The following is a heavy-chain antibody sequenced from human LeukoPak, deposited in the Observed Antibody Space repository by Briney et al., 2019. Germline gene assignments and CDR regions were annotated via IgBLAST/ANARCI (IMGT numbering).Heavy chain of an antibody. J-gene: IGHJ4*02. D-gene: IGHD3-22*01. CDR3: VSYYFDSSGPKKNY. CDR2: INHSGST. Sequence: PSETLSLTCAVYGGSFSGYYWSWIRQPPGKGLEWIGEINHSGSTNYNPSLKSRVTISVDTSKKQFSLKLSSVTAADTAVYYCVSYYFDSSGPKKNYWGQGTLVTVSS. CDR1: GGSFSGYY. V-gene: IGHV4-34*01.